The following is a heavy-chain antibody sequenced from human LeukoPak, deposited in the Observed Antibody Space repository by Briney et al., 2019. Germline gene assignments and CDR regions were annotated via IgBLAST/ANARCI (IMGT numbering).Heavy chain of an antibody. CDR3: AIVLRYFDWSGIDI. Sequence: ASVTVSCKASGGTFSSYAISWVRQAPGQGLEWMGGIIPIFGTANYAQKFQGRVTITADKSTSTAYMELSSLRSEDTAVYYCAIVLRYFDWSGIDIWGQGTMVTVSS. V-gene: IGHV1-69*06. D-gene: IGHD3-9*01. J-gene: IGHJ3*02. CDR2: IIPIFGTA. CDR1: GGTFSSYA.